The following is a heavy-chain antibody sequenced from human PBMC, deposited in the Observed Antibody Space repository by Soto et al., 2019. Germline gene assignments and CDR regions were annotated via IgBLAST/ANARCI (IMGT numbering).Heavy chain of an antibody. Sequence: ASVKVSCKASGYTFTGYYIHWVRQAPGQGLEWMGWINPNSGATNYAQNFQGRVTVTRDTSISTAYMEVNSLRSDDTAVYFCARGSGMDCWGQGTLVTVSS. V-gene: IGHV1-2*02. D-gene: IGHD1-20*01. CDR2: INPNSGAT. CDR3: ARGSGMDC. CDR1: GYTFTGYY. J-gene: IGHJ4*02.